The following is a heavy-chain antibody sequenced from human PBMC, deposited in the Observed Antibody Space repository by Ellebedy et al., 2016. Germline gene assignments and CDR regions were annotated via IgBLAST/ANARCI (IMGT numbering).Heavy chain of an antibody. Sequence: SETLSLTXAVYGGSFSGYYWSWIRQPPGKGLEWIGEINHSGSTNYNPSLKSRVTISVDTSKNQFSLKLSSVTAADTAVYYCASVVLRYFDWSTPGREAFDIWGQGTMVTVSS. CDR2: INHSGST. J-gene: IGHJ3*02. V-gene: IGHV4-34*01. D-gene: IGHD3-9*01. CDR3: ASVVLRYFDWSTPGREAFDI. CDR1: GGSFSGYY.